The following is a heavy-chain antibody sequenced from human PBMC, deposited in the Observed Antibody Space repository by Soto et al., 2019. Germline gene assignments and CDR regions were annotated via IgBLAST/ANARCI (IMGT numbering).Heavy chain of an antibody. V-gene: IGHV3-23*01. D-gene: IGHD4-17*01. CDR1: GFTFSSYA. CDR2: ISGSGGST. J-gene: IGHJ3*02. Sequence: EVQLSESGGGLVQPGGSLRLSCAASGFTFSSYAMSWVRQAPGKGLEWVSAISGSGGSTYYADSVKGRFTISRDNSKNTLYLQMNSLRAEDTAVYYCASLLLGDYVPMNAFDIWGQGTMVTVSS. CDR3: ASLLLGDYVPMNAFDI.